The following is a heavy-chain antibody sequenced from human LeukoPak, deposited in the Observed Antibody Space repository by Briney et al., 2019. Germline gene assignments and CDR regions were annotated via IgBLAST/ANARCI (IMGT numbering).Heavy chain of an antibody. J-gene: IGHJ4*02. CDR2: INPNSGVT. D-gene: IGHD3-16*02. CDR3: ARLSTPNLYYFDY. Sequence: ASVKVSCKASGYTFTGYYMHWARQAPGQGLEWMGWINPNSGVTYYAQKFQGRVSMTRDTSISTAYMEVSRLRSDDSALYYCARLSTPNLYYFDYWGQGTLVTVSS. V-gene: IGHV1-2*02. CDR1: GYTFTGYY.